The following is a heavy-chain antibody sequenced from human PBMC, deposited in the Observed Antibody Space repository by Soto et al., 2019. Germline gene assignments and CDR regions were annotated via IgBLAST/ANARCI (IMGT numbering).Heavy chain of an antibody. V-gene: IGHV4-30-2*01. D-gene: IGHD4-4*01. Sequence: SETLSLTCAVSGGSISSGPYAWNWIRQPPGKGLEWIGYIFHSGFTSYNPSLKSRVSLSVDRSKNHFSLELNSVTAADTAVYYCARVGLHQRNYFDFWGQGALVTVSS. J-gene: IGHJ4*02. CDR1: GGSISSGPYA. CDR2: IFHSGFT. CDR3: ARVGLHQRNYFDF.